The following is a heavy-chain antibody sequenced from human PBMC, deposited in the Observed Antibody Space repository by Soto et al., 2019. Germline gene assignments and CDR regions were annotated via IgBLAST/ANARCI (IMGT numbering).Heavy chain of an antibody. V-gene: IGHV4-31*03. CDR3: ARGHHSGYDHFDY. CDR1: GGSISSGGYY. J-gene: IGHJ4*02. Sequence: SETLSLTCTVSGGSISSGGYYWSWIRQHPGKGLEWIGYIYYSGSTYYNPSLKSRVTISVDTSENQFSLKLSSVTAADMAVYHCARGHHSGYDHFDYWGQGILVTVSS. CDR2: IYYSGST. D-gene: IGHD5-12*01.